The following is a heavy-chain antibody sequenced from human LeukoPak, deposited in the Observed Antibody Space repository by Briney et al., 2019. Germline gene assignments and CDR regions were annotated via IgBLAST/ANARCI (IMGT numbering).Heavy chain of an antibody. CDR3: TTVYSDSGGFYFNYCDY. CDR2: IKSKTDGETT. Sequence: GGSLRLSCAASGFTVSNAWMSWVRQAPGKGLEWVGRIKSKTDGETTDYAAPVKGRFTISRDDSKNTLYPQMNSLKSEDTAVYYCTTVYSDSGGFYFNYCDYWGQGTLVTVST. CDR1: GFTVSNAW. J-gene: IGHJ4*02. D-gene: IGHD3-22*01. V-gene: IGHV3-15*01.